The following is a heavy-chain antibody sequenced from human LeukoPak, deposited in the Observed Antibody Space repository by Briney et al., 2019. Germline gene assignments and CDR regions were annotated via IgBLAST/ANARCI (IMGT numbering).Heavy chain of an antibody. CDR3: ARFSVGGTYYPNY. D-gene: IGHD1-26*01. V-gene: IGHV5-10-1*01. CDR1: GYHFTNYC. J-gene: IGHJ4*02. CDR2: IDPSDSYA. Sequence: GESLKISCQGPGYHFTNYCITWVRQLPGKGLEWRGGIDPSDSYANYSPSFQGHATIPPDKSISTAYLQWSSLNASDTAMYYCARFSVGGTYYPNYWGQGTLVSVSS.